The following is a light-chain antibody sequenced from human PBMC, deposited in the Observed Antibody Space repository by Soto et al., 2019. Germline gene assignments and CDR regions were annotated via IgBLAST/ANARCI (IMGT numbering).Light chain of an antibody. CDR3: QTWGTGIQV. V-gene: IGLV4-69*01. CDR1: SGHSSYA. CDR2: LNSDGSH. J-gene: IGLJ1*01. Sequence: QSVLTQSPSASASLGASVKLTCTLSSGHSSYAIAWHQQQPEKGPRYFMKLNSDGSHSKGDGIPDRFSGSSSGAERYLTISSLQSEDEADYYSQTWGTGIQVFGTGTKLTVL.